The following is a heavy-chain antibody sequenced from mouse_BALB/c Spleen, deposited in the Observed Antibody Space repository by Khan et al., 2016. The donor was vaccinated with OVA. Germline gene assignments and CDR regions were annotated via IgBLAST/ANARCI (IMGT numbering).Heavy chain of an antibody. J-gene: IGHJ3*01. CDR3: ARGYDCFAS. CDR2: VNPNTDNI. V-gene: IGHV1-26*01. D-gene: IGHD2-14*01. Sequence: EVQLQESGPDLVKPGASVKISCKASGYSFTLYYMSWVKQSHGKSLEWIGRVNPNTDNINYNQEFKGKAILTVDKSSNTAYLELRSLQSADSAVYFWARGYDCFASWGQGTLVTVSA. CDR1: GYSFTLYY.